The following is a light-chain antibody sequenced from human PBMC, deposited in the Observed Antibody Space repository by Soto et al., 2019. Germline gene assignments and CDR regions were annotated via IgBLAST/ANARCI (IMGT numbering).Light chain of an antibody. CDR1: SSDVGGYNY. J-gene: IGLJ3*02. V-gene: IGLV2-11*01. Sequence: QSALTQPRSVSGSPGQSVTISCTGTSSDVGGYNYVFWYQQHPGKAPKFMIYDVSKRPSGVPDRFSGSKSGNTASLTISGLQAEDEADYYCCSYAGSYSWVFGGGTKVTVL. CDR2: DVS. CDR3: CSYAGSYSWV.